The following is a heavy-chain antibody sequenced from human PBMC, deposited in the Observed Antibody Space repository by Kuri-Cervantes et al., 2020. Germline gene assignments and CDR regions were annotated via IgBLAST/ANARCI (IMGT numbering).Heavy chain of an antibody. J-gene: IGHJ4*02. CDR3: ARCGLGVGVWGNRGFDY. Sequence: GSLRLSCTVSGGSVSSGSYYWSWIRQPPGKGLEWIGYIYYSGSTNYNPSLKSRVTISVDTSKNQFSLKLSSVTAADTAVYYCARCGLGVGVWGNRGFDYWGQGTLVIVSS. V-gene: IGHV4-61*01. CDR2: IYYSGST. CDR1: GGSVSSGSYY. D-gene: IGHD3-16*01.